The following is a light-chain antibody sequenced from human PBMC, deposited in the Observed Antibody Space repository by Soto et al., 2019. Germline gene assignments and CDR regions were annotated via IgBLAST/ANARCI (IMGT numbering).Light chain of an antibody. CDR2: AAS. Sequence: AIRMTQSPSSFSASTGDRVTITCRASQGISSYLAWYQQKPGKAPKLLIYAASTLQSGVPSRFSGRGSGTDFTLTISCLQSEDFATYYCQQYYSYPQTFGQGTKLEIK. CDR3: QQYYSYPQT. J-gene: IGKJ2*01. V-gene: IGKV1-8*01. CDR1: QGISSY.